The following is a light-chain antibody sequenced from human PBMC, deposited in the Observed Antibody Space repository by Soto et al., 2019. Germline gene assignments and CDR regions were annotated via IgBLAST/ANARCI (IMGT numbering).Light chain of an antibody. V-gene: IGKV1-5*01. J-gene: IGKJ1*01. CDR2: DAS. Sequence: DIQMTQSLSTLSASVGDSVTITCRASQSISSWLAWYQQKPGKAPKLLIYDASSLESGVPSRFSGSGSGTEFTLTISSLQPDDFATYYCQQYNSYSWTFGQGTKVDIK. CDR3: QQYNSYSWT. CDR1: QSISSW.